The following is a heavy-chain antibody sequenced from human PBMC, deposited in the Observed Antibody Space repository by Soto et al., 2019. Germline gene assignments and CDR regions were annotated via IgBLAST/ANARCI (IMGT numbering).Heavy chain of an antibody. V-gene: IGHV4-59*01. J-gene: IGHJ5*02. CDR3: ARANYLNWFDP. D-gene: IGHD3-10*01. CDR2: IYYSGST. CDR1: GGSISSYY. Sequence: SETLSLTCTVSGGSISSYYWSWIRQPPGKGLEWIGYIYYSGSTNYNPSLKSRVTISVDTSKNQFSLKLSSVTAADTAVYYCARANYLNWFDPWGQGTLVTVSS.